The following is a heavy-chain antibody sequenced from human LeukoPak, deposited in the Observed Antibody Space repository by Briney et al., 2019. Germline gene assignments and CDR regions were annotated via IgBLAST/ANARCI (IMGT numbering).Heavy chain of an antibody. CDR2: ISGSGGST. V-gene: IGHV3-23*01. D-gene: IGHD3-10*01. CDR3: AKQAMVRGVNWFDP. Sequence: GGTLRLSCAASGFTFSSYGMGWVRQAPGKGLEWVSAISGSGGSTYYADSVKGRFTISRDNSKNTLYLQMNSLRAEDTAVYYCAKQAMVRGVNWFDPWGQGTLVTVSS. CDR1: GFTFSSYG. J-gene: IGHJ5*02.